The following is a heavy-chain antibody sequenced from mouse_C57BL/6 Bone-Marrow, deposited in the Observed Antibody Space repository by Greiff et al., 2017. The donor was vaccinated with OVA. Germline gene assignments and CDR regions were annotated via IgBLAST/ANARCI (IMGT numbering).Heavy chain of an antibody. CDR3: TTWDTTVVGGFDY. CDR1: GFNIKDYY. V-gene: IGHV14-4*01. CDR2: IDPENGDT. J-gene: IGHJ2*01. Sequence: EVQLVESGAELVRPGASVKLSCTASGFNIKDYYMPWVKQSPEQGLAWIGWIDPENGDTEYASKFQGNATITADTSSNTAYLQLSSLTSEDTAVYYCTTWDTTVVGGFDYWGQGTTLTVSS. D-gene: IGHD1-1*01.